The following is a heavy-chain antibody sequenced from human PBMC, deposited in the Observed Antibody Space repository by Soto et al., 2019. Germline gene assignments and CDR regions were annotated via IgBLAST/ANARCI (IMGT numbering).Heavy chain of an antibody. CDR2: ISWNSGSI. CDR1: GFTFDGYA. Sequence: PGGSLRLSCAASGFTFDGYAMHWVRQAPGKGLEWVSGISWNSGSIGYADSVKGRFTISRDNAKNSLYLQMNSLRAEDTALYYCARQFGDYYGMDVWGQGTTVTVSS. J-gene: IGHJ6*02. CDR3: ARQFGDYYGMDV. V-gene: IGHV3-9*01. D-gene: IGHD3-10*01.